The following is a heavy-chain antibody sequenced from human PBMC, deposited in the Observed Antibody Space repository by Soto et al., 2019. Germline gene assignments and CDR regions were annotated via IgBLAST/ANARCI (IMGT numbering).Heavy chain of an antibody. CDR1: GGSISSYY. V-gene: IGHV4-59*01. D-gene: IGHD3-9*01. Sequence: PSETLSLTCTVSGGSISSYYWSWIRQPPGKGLEWIGYIYYSGSTNYNPSLKSRVTISVDTSKNQFSLKLSSVTAADTAVYYCARLPDYDILTGYYPWGQGTLVTVSS. J-gene: IGHJ5*02. CDR3: ARLPDYDILTGYYP. CDR2: IYYSGST.